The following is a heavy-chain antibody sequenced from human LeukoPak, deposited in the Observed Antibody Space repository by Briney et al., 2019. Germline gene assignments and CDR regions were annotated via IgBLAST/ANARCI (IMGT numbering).Heavy chain of an antibody. V-gene: IGHV3-48*04. CDR2: ISSSSSTI. CDR3: ARSVGGSGSYFGGFDY. Sequence: GGSLRLSCAVSAFTLSDYSMNWLRQAPGKGLEWASYISSSSSTIYYADSVKGRFTISRDNVKNSLNLQMNSLRAEDTAVYYCARSVGGSGSYFGGFDYWGQGTLVTVSS. J-gene: IGHJ4*02. D-gene: IGHD3-10*01. CDR1: AFTLSDYS.